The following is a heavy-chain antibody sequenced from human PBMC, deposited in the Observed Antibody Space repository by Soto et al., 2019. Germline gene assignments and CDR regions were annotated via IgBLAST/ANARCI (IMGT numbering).Heavy chain of an antibody. D-gene: IGHD2-15*01. Sequence: QVQLVQSGAEVKKPGSSVKVSCKASGGTFSSYAISWVRQAPGQGLEWMGGIIPIFGKANYAQKFQGRVTITADAYTSTAYMELSSLRAEDTAVYYCARDKFSVGSCYSDYWGQGTLVTVSS. CDR2: IIPIFGKA. J-gene: IGHJ4*02. CDR1: GGTFSSYA. CDR3: ARDKFSVGSCYSDY. V-gene: IGHV1-69*01.